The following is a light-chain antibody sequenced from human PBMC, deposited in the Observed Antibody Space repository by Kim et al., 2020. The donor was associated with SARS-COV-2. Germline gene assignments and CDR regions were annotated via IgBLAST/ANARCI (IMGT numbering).Light chain of an antibody. CDR3: CSCAGSSTYVV. V-gene: IGLV2-23*02. Sequence: QSITIPCTGASSDVGSYNLVSWYQQHPGKAPKLMIYEVSKRPSGVSNRFSGSKSGNTASLTISGLQAEDEADYYCCSCAGSSTYVVFGGGTQLTVL. CDR1: SSDVGSYNL. J-gene: IGLJ2*01. CDR2: EVS.